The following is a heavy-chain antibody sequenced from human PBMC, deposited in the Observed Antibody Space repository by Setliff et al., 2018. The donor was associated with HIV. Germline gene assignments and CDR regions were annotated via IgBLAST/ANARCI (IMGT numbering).Heavy chain of an antibody. CDR3: ARDLYYDILTGYSYGMDV. CDR1: GGSISSQS. J-gene: IGHJ6*02. V-gene: IGHV4-59*11. CDR2: AYYSGSS. D-gene: IGHD3-9*01. Sequence: SETLSLTCTVSGGSISSQSWSWIRQSPGKGLEWIGSAYYSGSSKHNPSLKSRVTISVDTSKNQFSLRLTSVTAADTAVYYCARDLYYDILTGYSYGMDVWGQGTTVTVSS.